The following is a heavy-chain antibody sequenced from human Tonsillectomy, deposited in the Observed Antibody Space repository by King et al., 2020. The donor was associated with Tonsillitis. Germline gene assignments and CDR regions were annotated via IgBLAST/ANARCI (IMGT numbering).Heavy chain of an antibody. V-gene: IGHV1-18*01. Sequence: QLVQSGAEVKKPGASVKVSCKASGYTFTSYGISWVRQAPGQGLEWMGWISAYNGNTNYAQKLQGRVTMTTDTSTSTAYMELRSLRSDDTAVYYCARYRKNKPLDCSSTSCWLNYYYYMDVWGKGTTVTVSS. CDR2: ISAYNGNT. J-gene: IGHJ6*03. CDR1: GYTFTSYG. D-gene: IGHD2-2*01. CDR3: ARYRKNKPLDCSSTSCWLNYYYYMDV.